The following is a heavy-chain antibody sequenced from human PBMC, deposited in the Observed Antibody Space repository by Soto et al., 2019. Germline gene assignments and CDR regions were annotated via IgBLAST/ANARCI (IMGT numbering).Heavy chain of an antibody. CDR2: INPNSGGT. CDR3: ARAGIVGADYYYYGMDV. V-gene: IGHV1-2*04. Sequence: ASVKVSCKASGYTFTGYYMHWVRQAPGQGLEWMGWINPNSGGTNYAQKFQGWVTMTRDTSISTAYMELSRLRSDDTAVYCCARAGIVGADYYYYGMDVWGQGTTVTVSS. CDR1: GYTFTGYY. D-gene: IGHD1-26*01. J-gene: IGHJ6*02.